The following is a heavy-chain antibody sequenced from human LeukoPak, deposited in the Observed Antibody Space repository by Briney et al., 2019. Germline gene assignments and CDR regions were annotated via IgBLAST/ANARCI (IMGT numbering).Heavy chain of an antibody. D-gene: IGHD1/OR15-1a*01. J-gene: IGHJ5*02. CDR1: GGSISSGDYF. CDR3: ARQGTTLINLNWFDP. Sequence: SGTLSLTCTVSGGSISSGDYFWSWIRQPPGKGLEWIGYIYYSGSTYYNPSLKSRVTISVDTSKNQFSLKLSSVTAADTAVYYCARQGTTLINLNWFDPWGQGTLVTVSS. CDR2: IYYSGST. V-gene: IGHV4-30-4*08.